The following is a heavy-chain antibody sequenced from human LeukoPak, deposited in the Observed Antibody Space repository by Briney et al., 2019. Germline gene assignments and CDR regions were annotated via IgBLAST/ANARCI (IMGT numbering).Heavy chain of an antibody. V-gene: IGHV3-7*01. D-gene: IGHD3-16*01. Sequence: WGSLRLSCGASGFTFSTYWMSWVRQAPGKGLEWVANIKQDGSEKYYVDSVKGRFTISRDNAKNSLYLQMNSLRTEDTAVYYCARDHWGYFDYWGQGTLVTVSS. CDR1: GFTFSTYW. CDR3: ARDHWGYFDY. CDR2: IKQDGSEK. J-gene: IGHJ4*02.